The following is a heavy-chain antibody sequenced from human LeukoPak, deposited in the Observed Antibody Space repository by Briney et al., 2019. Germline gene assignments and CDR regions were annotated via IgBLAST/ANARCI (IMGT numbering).Heavy chain of an antibody. V-gene: IGHV3-7*01. CDR3: ATSQRTSGRYGNALDI. D-gene: IGHD6-19*01. Sequence: PGGSLRLSCAASAFTFSGYWMSWVRQAPGKGLECVANIKQDGSEKYYVDSVKGPFTISRDNATNSLYLQMNSLRAEDTAVYYFATSQRTSGRYGNALDIWGQGTMVTVSS. J-gene: IGHJ3*02. CDR2: IKQDGSEK. CDR1: AFTFSGYW.